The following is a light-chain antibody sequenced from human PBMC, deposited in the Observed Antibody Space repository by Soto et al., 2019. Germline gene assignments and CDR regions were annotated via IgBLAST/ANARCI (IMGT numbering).Light chain of an antibody. V-gene: IGLV2-23*01. CDR1: SGDVGRYNL. CDR3: CSYAAGSVLV. Sequence: QSALTQPASVSGSPGQSITISCTGTSGDVGRYNLVSWYRHHPGKAPKLMIYEGTKRPSGVSNRFSGSKSGDTASLTIYGIQAEDEADYYCCSYAAGSVLVFGGGTKLTVL. J-gene: IGLJ2*01. CDR2: EGT.